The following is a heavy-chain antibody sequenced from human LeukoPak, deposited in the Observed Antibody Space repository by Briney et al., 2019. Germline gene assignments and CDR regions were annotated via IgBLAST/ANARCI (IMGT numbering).Heavy chain of an antibody. V-gene: IGHV3-66*01. Sequence: GGSLRLSCAASGFTFSSYGMSWVRQAPGKGLEWVSVIYSGGSTYYADSVKGRFTISRDNSKNTLYLQMNSLRAEDTAVYYCAKDPEYSSSWYIPLATNYFDYWGQGTLVTVSS. CDR1: GFTFSSYG. J-gene: IGHJ4*02. CDR3: AKDPEYSSSWYIPLATNYFDY. CDR2: IYSGGST. D-gene: IGHD6-13*01.